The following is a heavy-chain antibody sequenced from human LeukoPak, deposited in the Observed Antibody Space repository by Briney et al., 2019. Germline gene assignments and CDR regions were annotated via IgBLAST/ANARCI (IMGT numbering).Heavy chain of an antibody. CDR1: GFTFSRFW. CDR3: ASRNFGSSPFDY. J-gene: IGHJ4*02. V-gene: IGHV3-74*01. CDR2: ISSDGSNT. D-gene: IGHD3-10*01. Sequence: GGSLRLSCAASGFTFSRFWMHWVRRAPGKGLVWVSRISSDGSNTNYADSVKGRFTISRDNAKNTLYLQMDSLTGDDTAVYYCASRNFGSSPFDYWGQGTLVTVSS.